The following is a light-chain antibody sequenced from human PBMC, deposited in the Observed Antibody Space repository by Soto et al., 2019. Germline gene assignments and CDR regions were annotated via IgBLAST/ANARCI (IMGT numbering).Light chain of an antibody. CDR1: QYVSSSY. J-gene: IGKJ1*01. V-gene: IGKV3-20*01. CDR3: QQYGNSRA. Sequence: ENVLTQSPGTLSLSPGERATLSCRASQYVSSSYLAWYQLKPGQAPRLLIYGVSSRATGIPDRFSGSGSGTDFTLTISRLEPEDFAVYYCQQYGNSRAFGQGTKVDIK. CDR2: GVS.